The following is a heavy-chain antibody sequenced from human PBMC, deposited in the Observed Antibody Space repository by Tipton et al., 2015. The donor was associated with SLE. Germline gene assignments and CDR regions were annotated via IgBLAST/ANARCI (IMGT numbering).Heavy chain of an antibody. V-gene: IGHV1-18*01. CDR1: GYTFTSYG. CDR2: ISTYRNHT. J-gene: IGHJ4*02. CDR3: ARGTGDIRY. D-gene: IGHD7-27*01. Sequence: QLVQSGAEVKKPGASVKVSCKASGYTFTSYGISWVRHAPGQGLEWMGWISTYRNHTSYAQNFQGRLTMTTDTSTATAYMELRSLKSDDTALYYCARGTGDIRYWGQGTLVTVSS.